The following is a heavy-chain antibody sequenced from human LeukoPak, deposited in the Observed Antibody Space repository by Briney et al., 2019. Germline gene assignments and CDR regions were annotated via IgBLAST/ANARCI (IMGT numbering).Heavy chain of an antibody. Sequence: PGGSPRLSCAASGFTFSSYAMTWVRQAPGKGLEWVSVISGSGGNTYYADSVKGRFTVSRDNSKNTLYLQMNSLRAEDTAVYYCAKGRGNSAYYHFDYWGQGTLVTVSS. CDR2: ISGSGGNT. V-gene: IGHV3-23*01. J-gene: IGHJ4*02. D-gene: IGHD3-22*01. CDR1: GFTFSSYA. CDR3: AKGRGNSAYYHFDY.